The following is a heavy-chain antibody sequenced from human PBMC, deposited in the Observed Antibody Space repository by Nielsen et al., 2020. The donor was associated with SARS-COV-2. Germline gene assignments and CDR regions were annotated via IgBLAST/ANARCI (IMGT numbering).Heavy chain of an antibody. CDR1: GFTFDDYG. CDR3: AREDTAWVDY. Sequence: GESLKISCAASGFTFDDYGMSWVRQAPGKGLEWVSGINWNGGSTGYADSVKGRFTISRDNAKNSLYLQMNSLRAEDTAVYYCAREDTAWVDYWGQGTLVTVSS. J-gene: IGHJ4*02. V-gene: IGHV3-20*04. D-gene: IGHD5-18*01. CDR2: INWNGGST.